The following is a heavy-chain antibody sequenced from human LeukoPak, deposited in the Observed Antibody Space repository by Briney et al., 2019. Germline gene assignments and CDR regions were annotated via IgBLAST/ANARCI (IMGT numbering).Heavy chain of an antibody. D-gene: IGHD6-19*01. V-gene: IGHV4-4*09. J-gene: IGHJ6*04. CDR3: ARQGGYSSPFSV. Sequence: GSLRLSCAASGFAFSSYAMNWVRQAPGKGLECIGYIYTSGITNYNPSLKSRVTISVDTSKNQFSLKLSSVTAADTAVYYCARQGGYSSPFSVWGEGTTVTVSS. CDR1: GFAFSSYA. CDR2: IYTSGIT.